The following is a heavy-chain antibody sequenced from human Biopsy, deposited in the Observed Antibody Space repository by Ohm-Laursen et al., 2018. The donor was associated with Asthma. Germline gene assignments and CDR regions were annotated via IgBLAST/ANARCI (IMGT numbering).Heavy chain of an antibody. J-gene: IGHJ6*02. CDR1: GGTFSRYA. CDR2: IIPVFGTS. Sequence: SSVKVSCKSSGGTFSRYAISWVRQAPGQGLEWMGGIIPVFGTSNYAQKFQGRVTFTADGSTSSAYMELSSLTSEDSAVYYCARGGYYGDRRHHNGLDVWGQGTTVTVSS. V-gene: IGHV1-69*01. D-gene: IGHD4-17*01. CDR3: ARGGYYGDRRHHNGLDV.